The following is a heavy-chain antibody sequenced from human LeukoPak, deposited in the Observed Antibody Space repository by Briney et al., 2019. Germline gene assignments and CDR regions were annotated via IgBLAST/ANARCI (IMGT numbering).Heavy chain of an antibody. J-gene: IGHJ4*02. Sequence: GGSLRLSCAASGFTFSDHAMSWVRQAPGKGLEWVSSISLNGGTTYYADSVKGRFTISRDNSRSTLYLQMDSLRAEDTAVYYCAGGATRRNFDYWGQGTLVTVSS. CDR3: AGGATRRNFDY. CDR2: ISLNGGTT. CDR1: GFTFSDHA. V-gene: IGHV3-23*01. D-gene: IGHD1-26*01.